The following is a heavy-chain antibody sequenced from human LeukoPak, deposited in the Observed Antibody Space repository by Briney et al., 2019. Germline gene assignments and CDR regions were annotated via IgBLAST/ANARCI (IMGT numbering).Heavy chain of an antibody. CDR3: TIGLGAFDP. J-gene: IGHJ5*02. V-gene: IGHV4-30-2*01. Sequence: PSQTLSLTCTVSGGSISSGGYYWSWIRQPPGKGLEWIGYIYHSGSTYYNPSLKSRVTISVDRSKNQFSLKLSSVTAADTAVYYCTIGLGAFDPWGQGTLVTVSS. CDR2: IYHSGST. CDR1: GGSISSGGYY. D-gene: IGHD1-26*01.